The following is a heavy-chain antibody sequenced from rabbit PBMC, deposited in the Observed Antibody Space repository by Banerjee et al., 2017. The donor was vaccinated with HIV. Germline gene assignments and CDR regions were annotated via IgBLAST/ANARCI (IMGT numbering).Heavy chain of an antibody. Sequence: QEQLVESGGGLVQPEGSLTLTCKASGSDISSNAMCWVRQAPGKGLELIACIYSSNGDKWYASWVNGLFTISRRTSLNTVTLQMTSLTAADTATYFCARDGGRSVYTQYYFNLWGPGTLFTVS. CDR3: ARDGGRSVYTQYYFNL. J-gene: IGHJ4*01. V-gene: IGHV1S47*01. D-gene: IGHD8-1*01. CDR1: GSDISSNA. CDR2: IYSSNGDK.